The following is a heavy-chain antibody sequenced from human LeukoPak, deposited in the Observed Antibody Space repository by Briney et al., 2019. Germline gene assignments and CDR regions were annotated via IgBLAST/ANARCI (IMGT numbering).Heavy chain of an antibody. D-gene: IGHD5-18*01. CDR2: INPSGGST. J-gene: IGHJ4*02. Sequence: ASVKVSCKPSVYTFTSYYMHWVRQSPGQGLEWMGVINPSGGSTSYAQTFQGRVTMTRDMSTSTVYMELSSLRSEDTAVYYCGRDPVYSYGYGKELDYWGQGTLVTVSS. V-gene: IGHV1-46*01. CDR1: VYTFTSYY. CDR3: GRDPVYSYGYGKELDY.